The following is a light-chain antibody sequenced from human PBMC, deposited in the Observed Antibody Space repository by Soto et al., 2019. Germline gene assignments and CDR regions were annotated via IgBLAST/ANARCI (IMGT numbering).Light chain of an antibody. CDR3: SSYAGRDIWV. CDR1: SVDINY. Sequence: QSARTQPPSASGSRGQSVTISCTGTSVDINYVSWFQQHPGKAPKLVISEVTKRPSGVPDRFSGSKSGNTASLTVSGLQDDDDADYYCSSYAGRDIWVFGGGTKLTVL. CDR2: EVT. J-gene: IGLJ3*02. V-gene: IGLV2-8*01.